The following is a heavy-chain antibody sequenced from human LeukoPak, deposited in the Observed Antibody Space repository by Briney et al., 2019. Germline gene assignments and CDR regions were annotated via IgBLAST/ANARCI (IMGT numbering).Heavy chain of an antibody. CDR1: GGTFSSYA. CDR3: ARDNTDMPYYFDY. CDR2: IIPILGIA. Sequence: ASVKVSCKASGGTFSSYAISWVRQAPGQGLEWMGRIIPILGIANYAQKFQGRVTITADKSTSTAYMELSSLRSEDTAVYYCARDNTDMPYYFDYWGQGTLVTVSS. J-gene: IGHJ4*02. V-gene: IGHV1-69*04. D-gene: IGHD5-18*01.